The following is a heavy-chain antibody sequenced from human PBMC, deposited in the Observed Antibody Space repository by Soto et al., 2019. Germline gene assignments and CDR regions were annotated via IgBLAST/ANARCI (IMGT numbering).Heavy chain of an antibody. D-gene: IGHD1-1*01. CDR3: AKDVRAYNWNDAYYFDY. J-gene: IGHJ4*02. Sequence: PGGSLRLSCAASGFTFSSYAMGWVRQAPGKGLEWVSAISGSGGSTYYADSVKGRFTISRDNSKNTLYLQMNSLRAEDTAVYYCAKDVRAYNWNDAYYFDYWGQGTLVTVSS. V-gene: IGHV3-23*01. CDR2: ISGSGGST. CDR1: GFTFSSYA.